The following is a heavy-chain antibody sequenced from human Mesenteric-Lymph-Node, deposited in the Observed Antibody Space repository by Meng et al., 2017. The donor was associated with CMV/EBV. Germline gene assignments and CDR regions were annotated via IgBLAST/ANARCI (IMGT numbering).Heavy chain of an antibody. CDR1: FSSYG. Sequence: FSSYGMHWVRQASGKGLEWVAFIRYDGSNKYYADSVKGRFTISRDNSKNTLYLQMNSLRAEDTAVYYCAKPLGGVVPAAKGGWFDPWGQGTLVTVSS. CDR2: IRYDGSNK. CDR3: AKPLGGVVPAAKGGWFDP. J-gene: IGHJ5*02. D-gene: IGHD2-2*01. V-gene: IGHV3-30*02.